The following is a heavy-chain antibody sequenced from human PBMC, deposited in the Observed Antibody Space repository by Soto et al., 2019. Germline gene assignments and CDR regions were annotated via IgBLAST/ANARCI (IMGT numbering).Heavy chain of an antibody. V-gene: IGHV4-59*08. CDR2: MYYSGST. CDR3: ARGPYYDLIWNYYYMDV. Sequence: QVQLQESGPGLVKPSETLSLSCNVSGGSISGHYWSWVRQTPGKGLEWIGYMYYSGSTNYNPSLKSRVTISVDTSKNHFSLRLTSVTAADTAVYYCARGPYYDLIWNYYYMDVWGKGTTVTVSS. J-gene: IGHJ6*03. D-gene: IGHD3-16*01. CDR1: GGSISGHY.